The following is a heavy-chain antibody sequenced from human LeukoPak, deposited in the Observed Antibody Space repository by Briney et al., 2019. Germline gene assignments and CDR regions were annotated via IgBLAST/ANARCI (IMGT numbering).Heavy chain of an antibody. D-gene: IGHD2-2*02. CDR2: IYYDGST. V-gene: IGHV4-59*08. CDR3: ARHLCISLTCNIGPSGNWLDP. J-gene: IGHJ5*02. CDR1: GGSMSNYW. Sequence: SETLSLTCTVSGGSMSNYWWNWVRQPPGKGLEWIGYIYYDGSTHYNPSLNSRVTISIDTSKNQFSLKLNSVTAADTAVYYCARHLCISLTCNIGPSGNWLDPWGQGTLVTVSS.